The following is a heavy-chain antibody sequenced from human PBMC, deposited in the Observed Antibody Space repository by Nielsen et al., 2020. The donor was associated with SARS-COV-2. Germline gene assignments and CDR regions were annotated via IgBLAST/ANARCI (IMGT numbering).Heavy chain of an antibody. CDR3: ARGSYGGKAAGFDP. V-gene: IGHV1-69*06. Sequence: SVKVSCKASGGTFSSYAISWVRQAPGQGLEWMGGIIPIFGTANYAQKFQGRVTITADKSTSTAYMELSSLRSEDTAVYYCARGSYGGKAAGFDPWGQGTLVTVSS. D-gene: IGHD4-23*01. J-gene: IGHJ5*02. CDR2: IIPIFGTA. CDR1: GGTFSSYA.